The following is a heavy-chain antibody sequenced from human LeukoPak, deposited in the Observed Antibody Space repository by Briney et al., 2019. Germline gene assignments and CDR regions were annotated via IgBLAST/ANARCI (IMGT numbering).Heavy chain of an antibody. J-gene: IGHJ4*02. CDR3: AREAAVSPRTRFDY. CDR1: GFTFSSYE. Sequence: PGGSLRLSCAASGFTFSSYEMNWVRQAPGKGLEWVSVIYSGGVTYYADSVKGRFIISRDNSKNTLYLQMNSLRAEDTAVYYCAREAAVSPRTRFDYWGQGTLVSVSS. D-gene: IGHD6-25*01. V-gene: IGHV3-53*01. CDR2: IYSGGVT.